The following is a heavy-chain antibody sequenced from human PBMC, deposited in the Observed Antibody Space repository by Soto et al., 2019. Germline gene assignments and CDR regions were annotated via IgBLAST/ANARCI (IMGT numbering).Heavy chain of an antibody. D-gene: IGHD2-15*01. CDR2: ISSGGGTT. Sequence: PGGSLRLSCAASGLTFSSYEMNWVRQAPGKGLEWVSYISSGGGTTYYADSVKGRFTISRDNAKNSLYLQMNSLRAEDTALYYCAKRRGAGGHFDYWGQGALVTVS. CDR3: AKRRGAGGHFDY. CDR1: GLTFSSYE. J-gene: IGHJ4*02. V-gene: IGHV3-48*03.